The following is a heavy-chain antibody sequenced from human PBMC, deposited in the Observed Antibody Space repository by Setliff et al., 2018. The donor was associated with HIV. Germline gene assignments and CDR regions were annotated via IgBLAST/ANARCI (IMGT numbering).Heavy chain of an antibody. CDR1: GGSLSGYY. Sequence: SETLPLTCAVYGGSLSGYYWSWIRQPPGKGLEWIGEIKHGGSANYNPSLKSRVTILVDTSKNQFSLKLSSGTAADTAVYYCARQGDGYNLYHVYYFDYWGQGTLVTVSS. J-gene: IGHJ4*02. D-gene: IGHD5-12*01. V-gene: IGHV4-34*01. CDR3: ARQGDGYNLYHVYYFDY. CDR2: IKHGGSA.